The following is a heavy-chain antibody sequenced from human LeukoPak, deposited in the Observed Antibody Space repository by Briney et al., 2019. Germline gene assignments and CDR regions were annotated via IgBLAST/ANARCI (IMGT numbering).Heavy chain of an antibody. J-gene: IGHJ4*02. CDR2: IIPIFGTA. Sequence: SVKVSCKASGGTFISYAISWVRQAPGQGLEWMGGIIPIFGTANYAQKFQGRVTITADESTSTAYMELSSLRSEDTAVYYCANRRYCSGGSCYSVNYYDSSGYYYPFDYWGQGTLVTVSS. V-gene: IGHV1-69*13. CDR3: ANRRYCSGGSCYSVNYYDSSGYYYPFDY. D-gene: IGHD2-15*01. CDR1: GGTFISYA.